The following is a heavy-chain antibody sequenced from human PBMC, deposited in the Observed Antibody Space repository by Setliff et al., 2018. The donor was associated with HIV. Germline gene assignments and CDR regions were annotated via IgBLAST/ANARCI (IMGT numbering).Heavy chain of an antibody. CDR2: IYTSGST. Sequence: SETLSLTCAVSGYSISSGCYWSWIRQPAGKGLEWIGRIYTSGSTNYNPSLKSRVTISVDTSKNQFSLKLTSVTAADTAVYYCARVLRDTSCYGPWGQGTLVTVSS. V-gene: IGHV4-61*02. CDR3: ARVLRDTSCYGP. CDR1: GYSISSGCY. D-gene: IGHD2-2*01. J-gene: IGHJ5*02.